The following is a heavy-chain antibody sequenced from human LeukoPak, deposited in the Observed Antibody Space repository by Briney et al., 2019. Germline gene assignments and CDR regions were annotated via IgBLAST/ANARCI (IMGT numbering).Heavy chain of an antibody. J-gene: IGHJ4*02. CDR3: ASLWELIGS. CDR2: ISIDGKTI. V-gene: IGHV3-48*03. CDR1: GFTFSSYE. D-gene: IGHD1-26*01. Sequence: EGSLRLSCAASGFTFSSYEMDWVRQAPGKGLEWVSYISIDGKTIHYADSVKGRFTISRDNAKNSVYLQMNSLRVEDTAIYYCASLWELIGSWGQGTLVTVSS.